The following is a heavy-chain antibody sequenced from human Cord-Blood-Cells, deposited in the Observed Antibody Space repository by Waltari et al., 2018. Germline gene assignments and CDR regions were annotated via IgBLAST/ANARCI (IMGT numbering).Heavy chain of an antibody. D-gene: IGHD6-13*01. J-gene: IGHJ3*02. CDR3: GGALGEAGDI. CDR2: IWYDGSNK. V-gene: IGHV3-33*01. Sequence: QVQLVESGGGVVQPGRSLRLSCAASGFTFSSYGLHGVRQAPGKGLEWVAVIWYDGSNKYYADSGKGRFTISRDNSKNTLYLQMNSLRAEDTAVYYCGGALGEAGDIWGQGTMVTVSS. CDR1: GFTFSSYG.